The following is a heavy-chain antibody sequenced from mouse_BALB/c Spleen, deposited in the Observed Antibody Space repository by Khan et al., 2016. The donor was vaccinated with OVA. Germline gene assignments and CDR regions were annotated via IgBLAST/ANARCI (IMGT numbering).Heavy chain of an antibody. V-gene: IGHV1-7*01. CDR2: INPTSGYT. J-gene: IGHJ2*01. CDR3: TRDRIDY. Sequence: QVQLKESGAELAKPGASVKMSCKASGYTFTTYWMHWVKQRPGQGLEWIGYINPTSGYTDYNEKFKDRATLSADKSSSTAYMQLSSLTSDDSAVYYCTRDRIDYWGQGTPLTVSA. CDR1: GYTFTTYW.